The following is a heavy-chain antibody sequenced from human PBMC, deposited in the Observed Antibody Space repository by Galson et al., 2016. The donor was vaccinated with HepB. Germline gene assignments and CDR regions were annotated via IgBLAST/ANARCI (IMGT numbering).Heavy chain of an antibody. CDR1: GYTFTTYN. CDR3: TRGDGFWAGWTY. V-gene: IGHV1-46*03. Sequence: SVKVSCKASGYTFTTYNIHWVRLAPGQGLEWMGIINPSGGSPYYAQNFQGRVTLTSDTSTSTVYLQLGSLRSDDTAVYYCTRGDGFWAGWTYWGQGTLVTVSS. J-gene: IGHJ4*02. CDR2: INPSGGSP. D-gene: IGHD3/OR15-3a*01.